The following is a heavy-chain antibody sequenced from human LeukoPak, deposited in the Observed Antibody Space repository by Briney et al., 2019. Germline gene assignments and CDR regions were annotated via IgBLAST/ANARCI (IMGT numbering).Heavy chain of an antibody. CDR1: GGSISSGDYY. Sequence: PSQTLSLTCTVSGGSISSGDYYWSWIRQPPGKGLEWIGYIYYSGSTYYNPSLKSRVTISVDTSKNQLSLKLSSVTAADTAVYYCAREDIVATMASDYWGQGTLVTVSS. CDR2: IYYSGST. J-gene: IGHJ4*02. V-gene: IGHV4-30-4*01. D-gene: IGHD5-12*01. CDR3: AREDIVATMASDY.